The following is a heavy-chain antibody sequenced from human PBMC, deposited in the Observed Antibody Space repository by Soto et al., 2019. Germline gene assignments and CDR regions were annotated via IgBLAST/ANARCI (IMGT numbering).Heavy chain of an antibody. CDR2: INHSGST. CDR1: GRSFSGYY. Sequence: SETLSLTCSVYGRSFSGYYWSWILQPPLKWLEWIGEINHSGSTNYNPSLKSRVTISVDTSKNQFSLKLSSVTAADTAVYYCARGSYSRSWYGDYYHYYGMDVWGKGTTVTVSS. J-gene: IGHJ6*04. D-gene: IGHD6-13*01. CDR3: ARGSYSRSWYGDYYHYYGMDV. V-gene: IGHV4-34*01.